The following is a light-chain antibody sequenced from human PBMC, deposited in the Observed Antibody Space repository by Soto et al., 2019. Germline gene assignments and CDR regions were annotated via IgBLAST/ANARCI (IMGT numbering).Light chain of an antibody. J-gene: IGLJ3*02. CDR3: AAWDDTLDAQV. V-gene: IGLV1-47*01. CDR2: RNN. CDR1: RSNIGRNF. Sequence: QAVVTQSPSASGIPGQRVTISCSGSRSNIGRNFAYWYQHVPGTAPRLLIQRNNERPSGVPDRFSGSKSGTSVSLAISGLRSDDEATYYCAAWDDTLDAQVFGGGTQLTVL.